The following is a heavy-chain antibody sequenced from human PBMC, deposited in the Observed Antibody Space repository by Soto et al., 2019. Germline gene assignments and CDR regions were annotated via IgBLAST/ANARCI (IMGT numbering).Heavy chain of an antibody. CDR1: GGFIISYY. V-gene: IGHV4-59*08. D-gene: IGHD3-3*01. CDR3: ARRLDDFWSGTFDP. CDR2: IYYSGST. Sequence: SETLSLTCTVSGGFIISYYWSWIRQPPGKGLEWIGYIYYSGSTNYNPSLKSRVTISVDTSKNQFSLKLSSVTAADTAVYYCARRLDDFWSGTFDPWGQGTLVSVSS. J-gene: IGHJ5*02.